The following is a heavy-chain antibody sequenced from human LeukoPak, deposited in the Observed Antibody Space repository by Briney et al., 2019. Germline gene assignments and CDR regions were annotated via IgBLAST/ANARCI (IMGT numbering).Heavy chain of an antibody. CDR3: ARRGLYCGGDCPHPFDY. CDR2: IYYSGST. D-gene: IGHD2-21*01. CDR1: GGSISSSSYY. Sequence: SETLSLTCTVPGGSISSSSYYWGWIRQPPGKGLEWIGSIYYSGSTYYNPSLKSRVTISVDTSKNQFSLKLSSVTAADTAVYYCARRGLYCGGDCPHPFDYWGQGTLVTVSS. V-gene: IGHV4-39*01. J-gene: IGHJ4*02.